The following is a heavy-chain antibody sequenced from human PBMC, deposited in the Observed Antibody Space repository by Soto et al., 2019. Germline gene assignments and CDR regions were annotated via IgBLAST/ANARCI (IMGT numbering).Heavy chain of an antibody. J-gene: IGHJ5*02. CDR1: GLTFRSYS. D-gene: IGHD2-2*01. CDR3: ATTGDSASCYGNDH. Sequence: EVQLVESGGGLVKPGGSLRLSCAASGLTFRSYSVNWVRQAPGEGMEWVSHMSRSGSNIQYPESVRGRFTISRDNAKNSLYLQMNSLSAEDTAVYYCATTGDSASCYGNDHWGQRTLVTVSS. CDR2: MSRSGSNI. V-gene: IGHV3-21*01.